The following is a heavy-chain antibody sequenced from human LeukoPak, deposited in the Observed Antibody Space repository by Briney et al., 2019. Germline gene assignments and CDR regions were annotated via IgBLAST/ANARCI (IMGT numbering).Heavy chain of an antibody. D-gene: IGHD3-10*01. CDR1: GFTFSSYA. V-gene: IGHV3-23*01. Sequence: PGGSLRLSCATSGFTFSSYAMSWVRQAPGKGLEWVSAISGSGGSTYYADSVKGRFTISRDNSKNTLYLQMNSLRAEDTAVYYCAKEGTYYGSGSYYISNWFDPWGQGTLVTVSS. CDR3: AKEGTYYGSGSYYISNWFDP. J-gene: IGHJ5*02. CDR2: ISGSGGST.